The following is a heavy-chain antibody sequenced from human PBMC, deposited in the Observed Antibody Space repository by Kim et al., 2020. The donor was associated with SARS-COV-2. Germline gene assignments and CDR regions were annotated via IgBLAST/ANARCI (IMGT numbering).Heavy chain of an antibody. Sequence: PALKGRVTISVDTSKNQFSLKLSTGTAADTAVYYCARQGDGESGWLHTLGYFDYWGQGTLVTVSS. V-gene: IGHV4-39*01. J-gene: IGHJ4*02. D-gene: IGHD3-10*01. CDR3: ARQGDGESGWLHTLGYFDY.